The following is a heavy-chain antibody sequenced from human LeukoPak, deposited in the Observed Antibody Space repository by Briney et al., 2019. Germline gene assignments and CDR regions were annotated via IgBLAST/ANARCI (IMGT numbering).Heavy chain of an antibody. J-gene: IGHJ4*02. D-gene: IGHD5-24*01. CDR1: GFTFSSYG. CDR3: ASSRDGYNSNPLFDY. V-gene: IGHV3-33*01. CDR2: IWYDGSNK. Sequence: GGSLRLSCAASGFTFSSYGMHWVRQAPGKGLEWVAVIWYDGSNKYYADSVKGRFTISRDNSKNTLYLQMNSLRAEDTAVYYCASSRDGYNSNPLFDYWGQGTLVTVSS.